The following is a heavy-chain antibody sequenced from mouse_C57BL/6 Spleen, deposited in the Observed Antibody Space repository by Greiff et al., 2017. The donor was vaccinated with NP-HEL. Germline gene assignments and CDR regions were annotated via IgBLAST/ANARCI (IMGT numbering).Heavy chain of an antibody. CDR2: IYPGDGDT. D-gene: IGHD1-1*01. V-gene: IGHV1-82*01. J-gene: IGHJ2*01. CDR3: ARERDYGENFDY. CDR1: GYAFSSSW. Sequence: QVQLQQSGPELVKPGASVKISCQASGYAFSSSWMNWVKQRPGKGLEWIGRIYPGDGDTNYNGKFKGKATLTADKSSSTAYMQLSSLTSEDSAVYFCARERDYGENFDYWGQGTTLTVSS.